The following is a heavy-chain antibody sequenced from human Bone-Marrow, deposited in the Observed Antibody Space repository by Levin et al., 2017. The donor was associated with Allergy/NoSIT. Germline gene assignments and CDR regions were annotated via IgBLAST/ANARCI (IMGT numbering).Heavy chain of an antibody. Sequence: PGGSLRLSCAASGFTFSSYWMSWVRQAPGKGLEWVANIKQDGSEKYYVDSVKGRFTISRDNAKNSLYLQMNSLRAEDTAVYYCARVIGRWFRELYVSYYDYMDVWGKGTTVTVSS. CDR1: GFTFSSYW. J-gene: IGHJ6*03. D-gene: IGHD3-10*01. CDR2: IKQDGSEK. CDR3: ARVIGRWFRELYVSYYDYMDV. V-gene: IGHV3-7*03.